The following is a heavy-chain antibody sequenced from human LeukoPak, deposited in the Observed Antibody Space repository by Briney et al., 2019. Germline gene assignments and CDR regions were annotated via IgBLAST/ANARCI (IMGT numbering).Heavy chain of an antibody. V-gene: IGHV4-34*01. CDR2: INHSGST. D-gene: IGHD3-16*01. CDR1: GGSFSGYY. CDR3: ARGRLTPPIYYMDD. Sequence: AETLSLPCAVYGGSFSGYYWSWIRQPPGKGLEWIGEINHSGSTIHSPSLKSRITIAVDTSRNQFSLKLSSVTAADTAVYYCARGRLTPPIYYMDDWDKGTPVTVSS. J-gene: IGHJ6*03.